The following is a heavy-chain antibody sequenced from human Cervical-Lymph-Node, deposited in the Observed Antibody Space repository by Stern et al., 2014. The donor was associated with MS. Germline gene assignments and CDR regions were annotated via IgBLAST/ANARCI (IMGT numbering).Heavy chain of an antibody. CDR2: ISSSSSTI. D-gene: IGHD6-13*01. CDR3: ARDLSSSWYPQYWYFDL. V-gene: IGHV3-48*01. Sequence: EVQLVESGGGLVQPGGSLRLSCAASGFTFSSYSMNWVRQAPGKGLASVSYISSSSSTIYYADSVKGRFTISRDNAKNSLYLQMNSLRAEDTAVYYCARDLSSSWYPQYWYFDLWGRGTLVTVSS. CDR1: GFTFSSYS. J-gene: IGHJ2*01.